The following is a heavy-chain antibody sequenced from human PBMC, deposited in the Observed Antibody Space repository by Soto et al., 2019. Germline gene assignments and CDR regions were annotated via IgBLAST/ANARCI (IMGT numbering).Heavy chain of an antibody. CDR2: ISSSSSYI. V-gene: IGHV3-21*01. CDR1: GFTFSSYS. Sequence: GGSLRLSCAASGFTFSSYSMNWVRQAPGKGLEWVSSISSSSSYIYYADSVKGRFTISRDDAKNSLYLQMNSLRAEDTAVYYCARDLNYYGMDVWGQGTTVTVSS. J-gene: IGHJ6*02. CDR3: ARDLNYYGMDV.